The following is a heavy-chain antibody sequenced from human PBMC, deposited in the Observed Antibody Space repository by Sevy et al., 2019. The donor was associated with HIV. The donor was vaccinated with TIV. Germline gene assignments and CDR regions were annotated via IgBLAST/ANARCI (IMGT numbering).Heavy chain of an antibody. V-gene: IGHV4-39*01. Sequence: SETLSLTCTVSGGSISSSSYYWGWIRQPPGKGLEWIGSIYYSGSTYYNPSLKSRVTISVDTSKNQFSLKLSSVTAADTAVYYCATRDCSGGSCYGYYFDCWGQGTLVTVSS. CDR3: ATRDCSGGSCYGYYFDC. J-gene: IGHJ4*02. D-gene: IGHD2-15*01. CDR2: IYYSGST. CDR1: GGSISSSSYY.